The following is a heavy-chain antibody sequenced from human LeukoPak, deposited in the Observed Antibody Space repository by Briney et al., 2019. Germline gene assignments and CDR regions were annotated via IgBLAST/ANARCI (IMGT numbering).Heavy chain of an antibody. CDR1: GFTFSSYG. J-gene: IGHJ4*02. CDR2: IWYDGSNK. CDR3: ARAEKQWLDCLDY. D-gene: IGHD6-19*01. Sequence: GGSLRLSCAASGFTFSSYGMHWVRQAPGKGLEWVAVIWYDGSNKYYADSVKGRFTISRDNSKSTLYLQMNSLRAEDTAVYYCARAEKQWLDCLDYWGQGTLVTVSS. V-gene: IGHV3-33*01.